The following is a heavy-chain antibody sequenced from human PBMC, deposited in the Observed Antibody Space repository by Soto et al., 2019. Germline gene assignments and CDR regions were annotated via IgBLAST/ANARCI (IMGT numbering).Heavy chain of an antibody. CDR1: GGSISSSSYY. D-gene: IGHD6-13*01. J-gene: IGHJ6*04. CDR3: ARPGIADAGGMDV. V-gene: IGHV4-39*01. Sequence: SETLSLTCTVSGGSISSSSYYWGWIRQPPGKGLEWIGSIYYSGSTYYNPSLKSRVTISVDTSKNQFSLKLSSVTAADTAVYYCARPGIADAGGMDVWGKGTTVTVSS. CDR2: IYYSGST.